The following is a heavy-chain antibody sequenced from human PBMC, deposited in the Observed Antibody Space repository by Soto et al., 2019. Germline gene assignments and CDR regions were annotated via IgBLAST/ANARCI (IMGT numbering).Heavy chain of an antibody. J-gene: IGHJ4*02. CDR2: ISRDGNNK. V-gene: IGHV3-30*18. CDR3: AKDAYTPIRTTAHDSGGLDH. Sequence: QVQLVESGGGVVQPGRSLRLSCATSGFTFRFYDMHWVRQAPGKGLEWVAIISRDGNNKDYGDSVKGRFTISRDNSKNTLYLQMNRLRGEDTAVYYCAKDAYTPIRTTAHDSGGLDHWGRGTLVTVSS. D-gene: IGHD4-4*01. CDR1: GFTFRFYD.